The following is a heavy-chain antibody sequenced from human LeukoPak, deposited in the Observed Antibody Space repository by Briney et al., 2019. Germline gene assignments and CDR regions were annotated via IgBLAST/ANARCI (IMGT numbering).Heavy chain of an antibody. D-gene: IGHD2-2*01. CDR1: GFTFSSYA. V-gene: IGHV3-23*01. CDR3: ATGPPVVPAAHNWFDP. J-gene: IGHJ5*02. Sequence: PGGSLRLSCAASGFTFSSYAMSWVRQAPGKGLEWVSAISGSGGSTYYADSVKGRFTISRDNSKNTLYLQMNSLRAEDTAVYYCATGPPVVPAAHNWFDPWGQGTLVTVSS. CDR2: ISGSGGST.